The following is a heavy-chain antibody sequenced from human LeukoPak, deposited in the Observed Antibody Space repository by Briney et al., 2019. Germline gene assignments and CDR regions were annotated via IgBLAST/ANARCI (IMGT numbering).Heavy chain of an antibody. V-gene: IGHV4-61*08. D-gene: IGHD3-10*01. J-gene: IGHJ3*02. CDR2: IYYSGST. CDR3: ARHDITIDAFDI. Sequence: SQTLSLTCTVSGGSISSGGYYWSWIRQPPGKGLEWIGYIYYSGSTNYNPSLKSRVTISVDTSKNQFSLKLSPVTAADTAVYYCARHDITIDAFDIWGQGTMVTVSS. CDR1: GGSISSGGYY.